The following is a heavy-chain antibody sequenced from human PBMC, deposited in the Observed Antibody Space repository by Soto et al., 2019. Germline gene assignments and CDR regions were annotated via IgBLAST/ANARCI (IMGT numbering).Heavy chain of an antibody. CDR3: ARDDRDGYNPSGVYFDY. Sequence: SETLSLTCTVSGGSISSGGYYWSWIRQHPGKGLEWIGYIYYSGSTYYNPSLKSRVTISVDTSKNQFSLKLSSVTAADTAVYYCARDDRDGYNPSGVYFDYWGQGTLVTVSS. J-gene: IGHJ4*02. V-gene: IGHV4-31*03. D-gene: IGHD5-12*01. CDR2: IYYSGST. CDR1: GGSISSGGYY.